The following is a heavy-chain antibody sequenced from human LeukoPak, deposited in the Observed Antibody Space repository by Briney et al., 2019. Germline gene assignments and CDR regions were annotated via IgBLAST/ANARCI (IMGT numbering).Heavy chain of an antibody. V-gene: IGHV3-74*01. CDR1: GFTFSSYR. CDR2: INSDGSDT. Sequence: GRSLRLSCAASGFTFSSYRMHWVRQAPGKGLVWVSRINSDGSDTTYADSVKGRFTISRDNAKNTLYLQMNSLRAEDTAVYYCAKNGPGLDYFDYWGQGTLVTVSS. D-gene: IGHD3-10*01. J-gene: IGHJ4*02. CDR3: AKNGPGLDYFDY.